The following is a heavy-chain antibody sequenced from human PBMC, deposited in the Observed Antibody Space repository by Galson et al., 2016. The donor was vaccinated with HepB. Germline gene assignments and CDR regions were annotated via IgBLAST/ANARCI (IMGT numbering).Heavy chain of an antibody. J-gene: IGHJ4*02. CDR1: GGTFSNYA. V-gene: IGHV1-69*10. Sequence: SVKVSCKASGGTFSNYAISWVRQAPGQGLEWMGGTIPILGIANYGQKFQGRVTITADKSTSTAYMELSSLRSEDTAVYYCARVYAPDGLWPEGYADYWGQGTLVSVSS. CDR3: ARVYAPDGLWPEGYADY. CDR2: TIPILGIA. D-gene: IGHD2-8*01.